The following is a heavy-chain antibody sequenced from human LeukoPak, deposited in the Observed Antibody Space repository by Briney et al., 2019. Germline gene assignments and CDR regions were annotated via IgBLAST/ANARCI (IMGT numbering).Heavy chain of an antibody. J-gene: IGHJ6*02. Sequence: PSETLSLTCTVSGGSISSYYWSWIRQPPGKGLEWTGYIYYSGSTNYNPSLKSRVTISADTSKNQFSLKLSSVTAADTAVYYCARGLAPGRRYYYGMDVWGQGTTVTVSS. CDR1: GGSISSYY. D-gene: IGHD2-15*01. V-gene: IGHV4-59*08. CDR2: IYYSGST. CDR3: ARGLAPGRRYYYGMDV.